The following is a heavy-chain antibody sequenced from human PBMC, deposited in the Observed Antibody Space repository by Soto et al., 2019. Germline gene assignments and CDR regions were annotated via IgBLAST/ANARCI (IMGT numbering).Heavy chain of an antibody. J-gene: IGHJ5*02. V-gene: IGHV1-69*02. D-gene: IGHD2-2*01. CDR1: GGTFSSYS. Sequence: QVQLVQSGAEVKKPGSSVKVSCEASGGTFSSYSFSWVRQAPGQGLEWMGRVIPILGMANYAQKFQGRVKMKADKSTXTXYXXMSSLRSEDTAVYYCARGGAVVVPGAVDRHNWFDPWGQGTLVTVSS. CDR3: ARGGAVVVPGAVDRHNWFDP. CDR2: VIPILGMA.